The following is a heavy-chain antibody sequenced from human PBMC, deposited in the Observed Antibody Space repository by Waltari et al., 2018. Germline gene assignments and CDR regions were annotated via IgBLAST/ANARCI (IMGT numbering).Heavy chain of an antibody. CDR2: INYSGSP. CDR1: GDSITSSDHF. V-gene: IGHV4-39*01. CDR3: ARRVGIGDYFDY. J-gene: IGHJ4*02. Sequence: QLQLQESGPGLVKPSGTLSLTCTVSGDSITSSDHFWAWIRQYPGKGLERIGSINYSGSPHYNPSLKSRVTISVDTSKSQFSLRLSSATAADTGVYYCARRVGIGDYFDYWGQGTLVTVSS. D-gene: IGHD2-21*01.